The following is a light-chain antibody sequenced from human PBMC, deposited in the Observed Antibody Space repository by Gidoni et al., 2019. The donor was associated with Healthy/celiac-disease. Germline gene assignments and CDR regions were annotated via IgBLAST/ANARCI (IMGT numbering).Light chain of an antibody. CDR1: NIGSNN. Sequence: SYELTQPLSVSVARGQTARITCGGNNIGSNNVHWYQQKPGQAPVLVIYRDSNRPSGIPERFSGSNSGNTATLTISRAQAGDEADYYCQVWDSSSVVFGGGTKLTVL. J-gene: IGLJ2*01. CDR2: RDS. V-gene: IGLV3-9*01. CDR3: QVWDSSSVV.